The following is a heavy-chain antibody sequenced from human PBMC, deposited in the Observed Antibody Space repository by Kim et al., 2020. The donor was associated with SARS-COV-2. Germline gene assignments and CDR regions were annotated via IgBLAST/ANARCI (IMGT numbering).Heavy chain of an antibody. D-gene: IGHD3-10*01. CDR2: ISGYNGNT. V-gene: IGHV1-18*01. CDR3: ARDGVISMVRGVNYYYYYGMDV. CDR1: GYTFTSDG. J-gene: IGHJ6*02. Sequence: ASVKVSCKASGYTFTSDGISWVRQAPGQGLEWLGWISGYNGNTNYAQKLQGRVTMTTDTSTSTAYMELRSLRSDDTAVYYCARDGVISMVRGVNYYYYYGMDVWGQGTTVTVSS.